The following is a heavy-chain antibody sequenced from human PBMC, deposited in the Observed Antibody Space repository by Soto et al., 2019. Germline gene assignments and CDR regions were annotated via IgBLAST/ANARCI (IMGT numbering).Heavy chain of an antibody. V-gene: IGHV4-59*01. Sequence: SETLSLTCTVSGGSISSYYWSWIRQPPGKGLEWIGYIYYSGSTNYNPSLKSRVTISVDTSKNQFSLKLSSVTAADTAVYYCARCGYCTNGVCYTFFDYWGQGTLVTVSS. J-gene: IGHJ4*02. CDR3: ARCGYCTNGVCYTFFDY. CDR2: IYYSGST. CDR1: GGSISSYY. D-gene: IGHD2-8*01.